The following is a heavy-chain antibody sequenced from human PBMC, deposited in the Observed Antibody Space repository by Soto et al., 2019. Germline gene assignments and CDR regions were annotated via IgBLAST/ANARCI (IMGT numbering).Heavy chain of an antibody. J-gene: IGHJ5*02. Sequence: QVQLVQSGAEVKKPGSSVKVSCKASGGTFSSYAISWVRQAPGQGLEWMGGIIPMFGTANYAQKFQGRVTITADETTSNAYIELRSKSSGDAGVYYCARGGDSYHSGEGPWFDPWGQGTLVTVSS. CDR3: ARGGDSYHSGEGPWFDP. D-gene: IGHD3-10*01. CDR1: GGTFSSYA. CDR2: IIPMFGTA. V-gene: IGHV1-69*01.